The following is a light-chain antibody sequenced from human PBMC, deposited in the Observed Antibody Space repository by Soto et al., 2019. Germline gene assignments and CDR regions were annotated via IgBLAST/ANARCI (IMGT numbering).Light chain of an antibody. CDR1: QSISSW. V-gene: IGKV1-5*03. CDR2: KAY. Sequence: DIQMTQSPSTLSASVGDRVTITCRASQSISSWLAWYQQKPGKAPKLLIYKAYSLESGVPSRFSGSGSGTEFTLTISSLQPDDFATYYCQQYNSYSRTFGPGTKVDIK. J-gene: IGKJ3*01. CDR3: QQYNSYSRT.